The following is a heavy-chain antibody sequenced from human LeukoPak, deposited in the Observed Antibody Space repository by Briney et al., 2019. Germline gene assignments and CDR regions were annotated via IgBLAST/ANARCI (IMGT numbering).Heavy chain of an antibody. V-gene: IGHV4-61*02. J-gene: IGHJ4*02. CDR2: IYTSGST. CDR3: ARDSSSWYYFDY. D-gene: IGHD6-13*01. CDR1: GGSISSGSYY. Sequence: SETLSLTCTVSGGSISSGSYYWSWIRQPAGKGLEWIGRIYTSGSTNYNPSLKSRVTISVDTSKNQFSLKLSSVTAADTAVYYCARDSSSWYYFDYWGQGTLVTVSS.